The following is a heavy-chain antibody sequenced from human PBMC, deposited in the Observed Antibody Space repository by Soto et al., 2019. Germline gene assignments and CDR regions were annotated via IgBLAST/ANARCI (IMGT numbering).Heavy chain of an antibody. CDR1: GFTFSSYS. CDR3: AREATYYDFWSGYYVSQEYYYYYYYMDV. D-gene: IGHD3-3*01. J-gene: IGHJ6*03. CDR2: ISSNISYI. Sequence: PGGLLRLSCAASGFTFSSYSMNWVRPAPGKGLEWVSSISSNISYIYYADSVKGRFTISRDNAKNSLYLQMNSLRAEDTAVYYCAREATYYDFWSGYYVSQEYYYYYYYMDVWGKGTTVTVSS. V-gene: IGHV3-21*01.